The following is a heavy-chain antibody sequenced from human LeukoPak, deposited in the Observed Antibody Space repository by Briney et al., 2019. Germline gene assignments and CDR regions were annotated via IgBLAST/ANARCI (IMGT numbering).Heavy chain of an antibody. CDR2: IYYSGST. CDR1: GGSISSSSYY. D-gene: IGHD3-10*01. J-gene: IGHJ5*02. Sequence: SETPSLTCTVSGGSISSSSYYWGWIRQPPGKGLEWIGSIYYSGSTYYNPSLKSRVTISVDTSKNQFSLKLSSVTAADTAVYYCARLSLVRGVIITTLGWFDPWGQGTLVTVSS. V-gene: IGHV4-39*01. CDR3: ARLSLVRGVIITTLGWFDP.